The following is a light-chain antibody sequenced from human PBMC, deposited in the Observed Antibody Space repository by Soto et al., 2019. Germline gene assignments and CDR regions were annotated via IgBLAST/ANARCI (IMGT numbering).Light chain of an antibody. CDR2: DVS. V-gene: IGLV2-14*01. CDR3: SSYTGSSTLFV. J-gene: IGLJ1*01. CDR1: SGDVGAYNY. Sequence: QSVLTQPASVSGSPGQSITISCTGTSGDVGAYNYVSWYQQHPGKAPRLMIYDVSNRPSGVSNRFSGPKSGNTTSLTISGLQAEDEADYYCSSYTGSSTLFVFGTGTKVTVL.